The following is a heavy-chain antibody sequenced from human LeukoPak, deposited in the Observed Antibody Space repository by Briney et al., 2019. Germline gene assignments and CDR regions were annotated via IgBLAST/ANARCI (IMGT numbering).Heavy chain of an antibody. CDR2: IYYSGST. Sequence: SETLSLTCTVSGGSISSHYWSWIRQPPGKGLEWIGYIYYSGSTNYNPSLKSRVTISVDTSKNQFSLKLSSVTAADTAVYYCAGGEYGDEKFDDWGQGTLVTVSS. CDR3: AGGEYGDEKFDD. J-gene: IGHJ4*02. D-gene: IGHD4-17*01. CDR1: GGSISSHY. V-gene: IGHV4-59*11.